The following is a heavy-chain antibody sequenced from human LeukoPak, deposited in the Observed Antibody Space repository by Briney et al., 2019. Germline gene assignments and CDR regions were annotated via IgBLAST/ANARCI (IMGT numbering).Heavy chain of an antibody. Sequence: ASVNVSCKASGYTFTSYDINWVRQATGQGLEGMGWMNPNNDNTDYPQKFHGRATMTRDTSISIDYMDLSSLRSEDTAVYYCARGKKYVASDVYWFDPWGQGTLVTVSS. J-gene: IGHJ5*02. CDR1: GYTFTSYD. D-gene: IGHD3-16*01. V-gene: IGHV1-8*01. CDR2: MNPNNDNT. CDR3: ARGKKYVASDVYWFDP.